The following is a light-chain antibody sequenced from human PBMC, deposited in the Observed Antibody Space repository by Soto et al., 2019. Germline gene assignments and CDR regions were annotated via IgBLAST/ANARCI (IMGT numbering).Light chain of an antibody. V-gene: IGKV3-15*01. J-gene: IGKJ1*01. CDR1: LSVSRN. CDR3: QQYNAWPRP. Sequence: EIVMTQSPATLSVSPGERATPSCRASLSVSRNLAWYQQKPGQAPMLLIFDASTRATGIPARFSGSGSGTEFTLTITSLQSEDFAVYYCQQYNAWPRPFGQGTKVDIK. CDR2: DAS.